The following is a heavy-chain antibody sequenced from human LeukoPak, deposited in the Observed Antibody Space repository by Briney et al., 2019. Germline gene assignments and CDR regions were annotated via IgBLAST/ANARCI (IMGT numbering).Heavy chain of an antibody. J-gene: IGHJ4*02. CDR3: AREGPPHLRFGVVIPFDY. CDR2: ISSSGSTI. V-gene: IGHV3-11*01. D-gene: IGHD3-3*01. Sequence: GGSLRLSCAASGFTFSDYYMSWIRQAPGKGLEWVSYISSSGSTIYYADSVKGRFTISRDNAKNSLYLQMNSLRAEDTAVYYCAREGPPHLRFGVVIPFDYWGQGTLVIVSS. CDR1: GFTFSDYY.